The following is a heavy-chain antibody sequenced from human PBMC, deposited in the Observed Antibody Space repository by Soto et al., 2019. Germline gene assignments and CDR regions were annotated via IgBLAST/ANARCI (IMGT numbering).Heavy chain of an antibody. D-gene: IGHD2-2*01. Sequence: EVQLVESGGGLVQPGRSLRLSCAASGFTFDDYAMHWVRQAPGKGLEWVSGISWNSGSIGYADSVKGRFTISRDNAKKSLYLQMNSLRAEDTALYYCAKDIRCSSTSCSYYFDYWGQGTLVTVSS. CDR1: GFTFDDYA. V-gene: IGHV3-9*01. CDR3: AKDIRCSSTSCSYYFDY. J-gene: IGHJ4*02. CDR2: ISWNSGSI.